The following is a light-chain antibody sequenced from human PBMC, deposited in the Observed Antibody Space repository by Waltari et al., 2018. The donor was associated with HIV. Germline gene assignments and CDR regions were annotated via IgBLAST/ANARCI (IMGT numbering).Light chain of an antibody. CDR3: GSWDDSLSGWV. CDR1: TSNIGKNY. V-gene: IGLV1-47*01. Sequence: QSVLSQPPSASGTPGQTVNISCSGGTSNIGKNYVYWYRQAPEMAPNLLIYRSNQRPSGVPDRLSGSKSGTSASLAISGLRSEDEGDYHCGSWDDSLSGWVFGGGTTLSVL. CDR2: RSN. J-gene: IGLJ3*02.